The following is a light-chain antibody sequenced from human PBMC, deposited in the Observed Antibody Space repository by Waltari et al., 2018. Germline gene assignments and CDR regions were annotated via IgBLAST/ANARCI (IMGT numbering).Light chain of an antibody. J-gene: IGLJ1*01. CDR2: EGS. CDR1: SSDVGSYNL. CDR3: CSYAGSSTFYV. Sequence: QSALTQPASVSGSPGQSITISCPGTSSDVGSYNLVSWYQQHPGKAPNLRIYEGSKRPSGVSKRCTGSKSGNTASLTISGLQAEDEADYYCCSYAGSSTFYVFGTGTKVTVL. V-gene: IGLV2-23*01.